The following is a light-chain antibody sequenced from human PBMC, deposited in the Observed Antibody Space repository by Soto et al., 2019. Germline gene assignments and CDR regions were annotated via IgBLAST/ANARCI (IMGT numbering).Light chain of an antibody. V-gene: IGKV1-27*01. CDR2: EAS. CDR3: PKYNGTPRT. CDR1: QDISGH. Sequence: DIRVTQSPSSLSASVGDRVTITCRASQDISGHLAWYQQKPGKVPKLLIYEASTLHSGVPSRFSASGSGTDFTLTISSLQPEDVATYYCPKYNGTPRTFGQGTKVELK. J-gene: IGKJ1*01.